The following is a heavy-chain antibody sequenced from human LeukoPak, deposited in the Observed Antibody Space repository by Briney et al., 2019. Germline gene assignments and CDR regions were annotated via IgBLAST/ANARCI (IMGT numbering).Heavy chain of an antibody. Sequence: GESLNISCKGSGYNFATYWIGWARQMPGKGLEWMGIIYPGDFDTRYDPSFQGQVTFSVDRSLSTAYLHWSSLKTSDTAIYYCAGLKIVPTAVAHWGQGTLVSVSS. D-gene: IGHD2-2*01. CDR2: IYPGDFDT. CDR3: AGLKIVPTAVAH. CDR1: GYNFATYW. V-gene: IGHV5-51*01. J-gene: IGHJ4*02.